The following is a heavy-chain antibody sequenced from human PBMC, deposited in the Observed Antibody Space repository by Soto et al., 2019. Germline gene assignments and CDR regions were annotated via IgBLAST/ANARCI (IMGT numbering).Heavy chain of an antibody. V-gene: IGHV4-31*03. J-gene: IGHJ6*02. CDR2: IYYSGST. CDR1: GGSISSGGYY. CDR3: ARVFGFGGMDV. D-gene: IGHD3-10*01. Sequence: QVQLQESGPGLVKPSQTRSLTCTVSGGSISSGGYYWSWIRQHPGNGLEWIGYIYYSGSTYYNPSLKSRVTISVDTSKNRFSLKLSSVTAADTAVYYCARVFGFGGMDVWGQGTTVTVSS.